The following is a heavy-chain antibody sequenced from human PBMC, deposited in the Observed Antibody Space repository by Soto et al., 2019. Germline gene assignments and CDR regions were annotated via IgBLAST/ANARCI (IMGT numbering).Heavy chain of an antibody. V-gene: IGHV1-18*01. CDR3: ARDHNWNYGQGDRGWFDP. Sequence: QVQLVQSGAEVKKPGASVKVSCKASGYTFTSYGISWVRQAPGQGLEWMGWISAYNGNTNNAQKLQGRVTMTTDTSTSTAYMELRSLRSDDTAVYYCARDHNWNYGQGDRGWFDPWGQGTLVTVSS. CDR2: ISAYNGNT. CDR1: GYTFTSYG. J-gene: IGHJ5*02. D-gene: IGHD1-7*01.